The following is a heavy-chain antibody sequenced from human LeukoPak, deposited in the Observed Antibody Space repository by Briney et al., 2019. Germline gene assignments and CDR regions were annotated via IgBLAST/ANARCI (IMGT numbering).Heavy chain of an antibody. D-gene: IGHD3-16*02. V-gene: IGHV3-21*01. Sequence: GGSLRLSCAASGFTFSSYSMNWVRQAPGKGLEWVSSISSSSSYIYYADSVKGRFTISRDNAKNSLYLQMNSLRAEDTAVYYCARDLYDYVWGSYRDYYFDYWGQGTLVTVSS. J-gene: IGHJ4*02. CDR3: ARDLYDYVWGSYRDYYFDY. CDR1: GFTFSSYS. CDR2: ISSSSSYI.